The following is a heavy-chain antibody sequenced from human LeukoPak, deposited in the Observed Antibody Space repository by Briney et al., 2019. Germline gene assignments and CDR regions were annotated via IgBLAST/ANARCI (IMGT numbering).Heavy chain of an antibody. CDR2: IYYSGST. J-gene: IGHJ4*02. CDR1: GGSISSYY. CDR3: ARGATMVRGVIISPPYFDY. V-gene: IGHV4-59*01. D-gene: IGHD3-10*01. Sequence: SETLSLTCTVSGGSISSYYWSWIRQPPGKGLEWIGYIYYSGSTNYNPTLKSRVTISVDTSKNQFSLKLSSVTAADTAVYYCARGATMVRGVIISPPYFDYWGQGTLVTVSS.